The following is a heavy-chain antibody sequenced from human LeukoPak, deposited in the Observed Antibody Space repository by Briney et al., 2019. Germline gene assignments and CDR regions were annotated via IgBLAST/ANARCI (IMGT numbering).Heavy chain of an antibody. V-gene: IGHV3-64*01. CDR2: ISSDGGNT. CDR3: AREGTPGTYDY. Sequence: GGSLRLSCAASGFTFSSDPMHWVRQAPGKGLDSVPAISSDGGNTYYANSVKGRFTISRDNSKNTLYLQMGSLTVEDTALYYCAREGTPGTYDYWGQGTLVTVSS. D-gene: IGHD6-13*01. J-gene: IGHJ4*02. CDR1: GFTFSSDP.